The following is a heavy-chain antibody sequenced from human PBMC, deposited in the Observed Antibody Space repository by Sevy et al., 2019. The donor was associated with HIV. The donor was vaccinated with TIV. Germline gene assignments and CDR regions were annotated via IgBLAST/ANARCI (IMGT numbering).Heavy chain of an antibody. V-gene: IGHV3-53*01. CDR2: IYSGGST. D-gene: IGHD1-26*01. CDR1: GFTVSSNY. Sequence: GGSLRLSCAASGFTVSSNYMSWVRQAPGKGLEWVSVIYSGGSTYYADSVKGRFTISRDNSKNTLYLQMNSLGAEDTAVYYCAGSGMVARYERHYYGMDVWGQGTTVTVSS. CDR3: AGSGMVARYERHYYGMDV. J-gene: IGHJ6*02.